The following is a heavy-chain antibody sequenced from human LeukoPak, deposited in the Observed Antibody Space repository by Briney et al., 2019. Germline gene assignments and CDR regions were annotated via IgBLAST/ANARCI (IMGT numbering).Heavy chain of an antibody. Sequence: PGGSLRLSCAASGFIVSTNSMSWVRQAPGKGLEWVSVIYGGGSTYYADSVKGRFTISRDNSKNTLYLQMNSLRAEDTAVYYCARHAGYSYGSSYYFDYWGQGTLVTVSS. D-gene: IGHD5-18*01. J-gene: IGHJ4*02. V-gene: IGHV3-53*01. CDR3: ARHAGYSYGSSYYFDY. CDR2: IYGGGST. CDR1: GFIVSTNS.